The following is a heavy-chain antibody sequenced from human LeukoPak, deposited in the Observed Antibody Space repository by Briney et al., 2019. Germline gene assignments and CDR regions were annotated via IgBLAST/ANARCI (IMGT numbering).Heavy chain of an antibody. V-gene: IGHV3-7*03. CDR2: IKEDGSEK. Sequence: GESLRLSCAASGFTFTNHWMSWVRQAPGKGLEWVANIKEDGSEKYYVDSVKGRFTVSRDNVKNSLFLQMNSLRVADTAVYYCAKSGSSVFWSWGQGTLVTVSS. CDR3: AKSGSSVFWS. J-gene: IGHJ5*02. CDR1: GFTFTNHW. D-gene: IGHD3-3*02.